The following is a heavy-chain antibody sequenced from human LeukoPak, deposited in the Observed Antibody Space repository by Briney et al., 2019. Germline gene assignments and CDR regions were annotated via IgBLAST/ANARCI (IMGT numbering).Heavy chain of an antibody. Sequence: TETLSLTCTVSGGSVSSNSYYWSWIRQPPGKGLECIGYLFYSGSTNYNPSFKSRVTISVDTSKDQFSLKLNSVTAADTAVYYCARVRTGSYYIDYWGQGTLVTVSS. CDR2: LFYSGST. CDR1: GGSVSSNSYY. CDR3: ARVRTGSYYIDY. J-gene: IGHJ4*02. V-gene: IGHV4-61*01. D-gene: IGHD1-26*01.